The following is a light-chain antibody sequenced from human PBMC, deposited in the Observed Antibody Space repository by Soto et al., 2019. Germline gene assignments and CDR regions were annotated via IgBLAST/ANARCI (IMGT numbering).Light chain of an antibody. V-gene: IGKV1-9*01. Sequence: DIQLTQSPSFLSASVGDRVTITCRASQDITNYLAWYLQKPGKAPKLLISGASTLQSGVPSRFSGSGSGTEFTLTVSSLQPEDFATYYCQKYNNAPRTFGQGTTVEIK. CDR3: QKYNNAPRT. J-gene: IGKJ1*01. CDR1: QDITNY. CDR2: GAS.